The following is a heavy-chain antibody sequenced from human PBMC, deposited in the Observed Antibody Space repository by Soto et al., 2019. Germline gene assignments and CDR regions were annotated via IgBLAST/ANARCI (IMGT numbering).Heavy chain of an antibody. J-gene: IGHJ6*02. CDR3: ARDLDFDIVVVTAAIGGMDV. D-gene: IGHD2-2*01. V-gene: IGHV3-21*01. CDR2: ISSSSSYI. CDR1: GFTFSSYS. Sequence: PGGSLRLSCAASGFTFSSYSMNWVRQAPGKGLEWVSSISSSSSYIYYADSVKGRFTISRDNAKNSLYLQMNSLRAEDTAVYYCARDLDFDIVVVTAAIGGMDVWGPGPTVTV.